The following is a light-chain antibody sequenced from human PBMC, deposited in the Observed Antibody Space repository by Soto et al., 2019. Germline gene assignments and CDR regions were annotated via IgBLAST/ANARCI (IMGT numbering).Light chain of an antibody. CDR2: DAC. CDR1: QSISSW. Sequence: DIQMTQSPSTLSASVGDRVTITCRASQSISSWLAWYQQKPGKAPKLLIYDACSLESGVPSRFSGSGSGTEFNLTISRLQPYDFATYYRQQYNSYSALTFGGGTKVEIK. CDR3: QQYNSYSALT. V-gene: IGKV1-5*01. J-gene: IGKJ4*01.